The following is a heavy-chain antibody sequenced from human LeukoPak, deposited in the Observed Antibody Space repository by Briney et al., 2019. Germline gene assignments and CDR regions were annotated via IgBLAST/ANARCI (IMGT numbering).Heavy chain of an antibody. D-gene: IGHD3-3*01. J-gene: IGHJ3*02. V-gene: IGHV3-7*01. Sequence: GGSLRLSCAASGFTFSSYWMSWVRQAPGKGLEWVANIKQDGSEKYYVDSVKGRFTISRDNAKNSLYLRMNSLRAEDTAVYYCARVPTIFGVVIKRAFDIWGQGTMVTVSS. CDR3: ARVPTIFGVVIKRAFDI. CDR1: GFTFSSYW. CDR2: IKQDGSEK.